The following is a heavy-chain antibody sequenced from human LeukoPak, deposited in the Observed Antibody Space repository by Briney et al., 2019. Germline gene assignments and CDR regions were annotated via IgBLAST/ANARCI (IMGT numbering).Heavy chain of an antibody. V-gene: IGHV4-39*07. J-gene: IGHJ4*02. CDR3: ARERGSRPRRFDY. CDR1: NASITSNSFY. CDR2: IYYSGST. Sequence: TSETLSLTCTVSNASITSNSFYWGWIRQPPGKGLEWIGSIYYSGSTYYNASLKSRVTISIDTSKNQFSLKLSSVTAADTAVYYCARERGSRPRRFDYWGQGTLVTVSS. D-gene: IGHD3-16*01.